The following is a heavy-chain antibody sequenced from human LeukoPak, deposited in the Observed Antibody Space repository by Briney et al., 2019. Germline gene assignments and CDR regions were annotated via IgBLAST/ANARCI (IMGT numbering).Heavy chain of an antibody. CDR3: ARDLVGSGRPWGTDK. V-gene: IGHV1-2*02. D-gene: IGHD1-26*01. CDR2: INPNSGGT. J-gene: IGHJ4*02. CDR1: GYTFTGYY. Sequence: ASVKVSCKASGYTFTGYYMHWVRQAPGQGLEWMGWINPNSGGTNYAQKFQGRVTMTRDTSISTAYMELSRLRSDDTAVYYCARDLVGSGRPWGTDKWGQGTLVTVSS.